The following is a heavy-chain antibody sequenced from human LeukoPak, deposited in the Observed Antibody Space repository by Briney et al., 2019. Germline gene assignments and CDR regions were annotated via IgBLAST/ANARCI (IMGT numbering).Heavy chain of an antibody. CDR1: GFTISSYG. J-gene: IGHJ4*02. CDR3: AKDISGSPQIDY. Sequence: PGGSLRLSCAASGFTISSYGMHWVRQAPGKGLEWVAGISYHGSDKYYADSVKGRFTISRDNSKNMLYLQMNSLRAEDTAVYYCAKDISGSPQIDYWGQGTLVTVSS. CDR2: ISYHGSDK. D-gene: IGHD1-26*01. V-gene: IGHV3-30*18.